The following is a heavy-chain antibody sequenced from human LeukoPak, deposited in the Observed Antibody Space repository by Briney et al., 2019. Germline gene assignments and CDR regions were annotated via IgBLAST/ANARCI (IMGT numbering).Heavy chain of an antibody. CDR3: AKELNRGLPDY. Sequence: SVKVSCKASGGTFSSYAISWVRQAPGQGLEWMGGIIPIFGTANYAQKFQGRVTITADESTSTAYMELSSLRAEDTAVYYCAKELNRGLPDYWGQGTLVTVPS. CDR1: GGTFSSYA. CDR2: IIPIFGTA. V-gene: IGHV1-69*01. J-gene: IGHJ4*02. D-gene: IGHD2-21*01.